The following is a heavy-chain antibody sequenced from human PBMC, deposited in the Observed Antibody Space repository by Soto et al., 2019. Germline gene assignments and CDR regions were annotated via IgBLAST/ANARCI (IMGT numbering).Heavy chain of an antibody. J-gene: IGHJ4*02. CDR3: ARWGGIASPAHDGSLAPDGY. D-gene: IGHD6-13*01. V-gene: IGHV3-30*03. CDR2: ISYDGSDK. CDR1: GFTISGHG. Sequence: QVQLVESGGGVVQPGRSLRLSCTASGFTISGHGMHWVRQAPGKGLEWLAVISYDGSDKFYGDSVKDRFTISRDNSKKTLYLQVNSLREEDTAGYYCARWGGIASPAHDGSLAPDGYWGQGTLVTVSS.